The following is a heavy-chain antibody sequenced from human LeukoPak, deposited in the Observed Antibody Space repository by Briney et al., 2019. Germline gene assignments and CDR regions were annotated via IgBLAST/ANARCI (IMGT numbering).Heavy chain of an antibody. V-gene: IGHV4-61*01. CDR2: IYYSGST. CDR1: GGSVSSGSYY. J-gene: IGHJ4*02. D-gene: IGHD4-17*01. Sequence: SETLSLTCTVSGGSVSSGSYYWSWIRQPPGKGLEWIGYIYYSGSTNYNPSLKSRVTISVDTSKNQFSLKLSSVTAADTAVYYCARGSTVTSRIIDYWGQGTLVTVSS. CDR3: ARGSTVTSRIIDY.